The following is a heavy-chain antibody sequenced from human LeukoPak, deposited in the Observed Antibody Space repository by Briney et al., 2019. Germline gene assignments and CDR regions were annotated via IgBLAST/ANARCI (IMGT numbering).Heavy chain of an antibody. CDR3: ARRDYYDSSGFDY. CDR1: GGSISSSSHY. J-gene: IGHJ4*02. Sequence: PSETLSLTCTVSGGSISSSSHYWGWIRQPPGKGLEWIGSIYYSGSTYYNPSLKSRVTISVDTSKNQFSLKLSSVTAADTAVYYCARRDYYDSSGFDYWGQGTLVTVSS. CDR2: IYYSGST. V-gene: IGHV4-39*01. D-gene: IGHD3-22*01.